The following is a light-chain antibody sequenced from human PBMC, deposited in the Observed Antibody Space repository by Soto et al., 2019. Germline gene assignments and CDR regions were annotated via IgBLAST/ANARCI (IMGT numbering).Light chain of an antibody. Sequence: EIVMTQSPASLSVSPGERATLSCRASQSVSNNLAWYQQKPGQAPRLLIYATSARATGIPARFSGSGSGTEFTLTISSLQSEDFAVYYCQQYNNWPPWAFGQGTKVEIK. CDR1: QSVSNN. CDR3: QQYNNWPPWA. CDR2: ATS. V-gene: IGKV3-15*01. J-gene: IGKJ1*01.